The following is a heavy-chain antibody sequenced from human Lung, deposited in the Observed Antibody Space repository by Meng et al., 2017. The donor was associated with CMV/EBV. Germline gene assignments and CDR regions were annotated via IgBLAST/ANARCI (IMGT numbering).Heavy chain of an antibody. Sequence: LXCTVSGDXVSSGTYYWTWIRQPPGKGLEWIGYIYYSGSTNYNPALKSRVTISADTSKNQFSLKLSSVTAADTAVYYCARGRQVTTIFGLVMGYYFDSXGQGXLVTVSS. CDR1: GDXVSSGTYY. CDR2: IYYSGST. V-gene: IGHV4-61*01. D-gene: IGHD3-3*01. CDR3: ARGRQVTTIFGLVMGYYFDS. J-gene: IGHJ4*02.